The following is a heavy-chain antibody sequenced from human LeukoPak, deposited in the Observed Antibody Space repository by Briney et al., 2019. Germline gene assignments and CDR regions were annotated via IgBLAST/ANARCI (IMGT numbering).Heavy chain of an antibody. CDR2: ISYDGSNK. CDR1: GFTFSSSA. D-gene: IGHD3-22*01. CDR3: AKELYDSSGYYFDY. Sequence: GGSLRLSCAASGFTFSSSAMSWVRQAPGKGLEWVAVISYDGSNKYYADSVKGRFTISRDNSKNTLYLQMNSLRAEDTAVYYCAKELYDSSGYYFDYWGQGTLVTVSS. J-gene: IGHJ4*02. V-gene: IGHV3-30*18.